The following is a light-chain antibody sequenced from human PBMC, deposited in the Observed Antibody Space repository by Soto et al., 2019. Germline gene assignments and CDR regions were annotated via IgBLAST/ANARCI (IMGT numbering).Light chain of an antibody. CDR2: GNR. CDR1: SSNPGAGYD. V-gene: IGLV1-40*01. Sequence: QSVLTQPPSVSGPQGQGVPPSCTGNSSNPGAGYDVHWYKQVPGAAPKLVIFGNRNRPSGVPERFSGSKSGTSASLAITGLQAEDEADYYCQAYDYSLTASVFGGGTKLTVL. J-gene: IGLJ3*02. CDR3: QAYDYSLTASV.